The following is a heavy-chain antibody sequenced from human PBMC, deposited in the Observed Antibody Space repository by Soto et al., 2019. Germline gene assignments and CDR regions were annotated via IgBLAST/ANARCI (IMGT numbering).Heavy chain of an antibody. CDR2: IYNSGST. J-gene: IGHJ6*02. CDR3: ARARITMVREVIKYNMDV. Sequence: SETLSLTCTVSGGSISSSSYYWGWIRQPPGKGLEWIGYIYNSGSTHSNPSLQSRVTISVDTSKNQFSLKLSSVTAADTGIYYCARARITMVREVIKYNMDVWGQGTTVTVSS. D-gene: IGHD3-10*01. CDR1: GGSISSSSYY. V-gene: IGHV4-61*05.